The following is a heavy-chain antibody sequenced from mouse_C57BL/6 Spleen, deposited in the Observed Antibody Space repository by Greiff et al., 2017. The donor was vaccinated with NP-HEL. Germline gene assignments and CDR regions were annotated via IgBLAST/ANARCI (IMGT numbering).Heavy chain of an antibody. D-gene: IGHD1-1*01. CDR2: IDPENGDT. V-gene: IGHV14-4*01. Sequence: VQLQQSGAELVRPGASVKLSRTASGFNIKDDYMHWVKQRPEQGLEWIGWIDPENGDTEYASKFQGKATITADTSSNTAYLQLSSLTSEDTAVYYCTTGYYGSSDPFAYWGQGTLVTVSA. CDR3: TTGYYGSSDPFAY. J-gene: IGHJ3*01. CDR1: GFNIKDDY.